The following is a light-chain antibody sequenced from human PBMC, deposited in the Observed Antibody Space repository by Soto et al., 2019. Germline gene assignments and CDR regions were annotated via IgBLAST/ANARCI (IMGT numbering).Light chain of an antibody. CDR1: QGSNKF. Sequence: IQLTQSPSSRSASVGDRVTITCRASQGSNKFLAWYQQRPGKAPQLLVYGASTLQSGVPSRFSGSGSGTDFTLTISSLQPEDFATYYCQQLTNFRFTFGQGTKLDIK. CDR3: QQLTNFRFT. J-gene: IGKJ2*01. CDR2: GAS. V-gene: IGKV1-9*01.